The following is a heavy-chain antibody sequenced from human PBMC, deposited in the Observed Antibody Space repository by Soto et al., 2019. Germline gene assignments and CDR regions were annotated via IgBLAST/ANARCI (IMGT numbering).Heavy chain of an antibody. CDR3: ARSFYYDFWSGSPNWFDP. Sequence: SVKVSCKASGGTFSMYAISCVLRSGLQWREWMGGIIPIFGTANYAQKFQGRVTITADKSTSTAYMELSSLRSEDTAVYYCARSFYYDFWSGSPNWFDPWGQGTLVTVSS. J-gene: IGHJ5*02. CDR1: GGTFSMYA. CDR2: IIPIFGTA. V-gene: IGHV1-69*06. D-gene: IGHD3-3*01.